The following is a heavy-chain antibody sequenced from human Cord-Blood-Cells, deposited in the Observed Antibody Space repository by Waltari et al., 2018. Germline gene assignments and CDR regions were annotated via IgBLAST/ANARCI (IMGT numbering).Heavy chain of an antibody. Sequence: QLQLQESGPGLVKPSETLSLPCTVSVGSISSSSYYWGWIRQPPGKGLEWIGSIYYSGSTYYNPSLKSRVTISVDTSKNQFSLKLSSVTAADTAVYYCASWWSYYAFDIWGQGTMVTVSS. CDR2: IYYSGST. J-gene: IGHJ3*02. D-gene: IGHD1-26*01. CDR3: ASWWSYYAFDI. CDR1: VGSISSSSYY. V-gene: IGHV4-39*01.